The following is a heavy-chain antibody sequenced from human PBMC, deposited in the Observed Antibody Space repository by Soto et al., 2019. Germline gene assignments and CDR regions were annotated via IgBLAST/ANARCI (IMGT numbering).Heavy chain of an antibody. CDR3: AKDWDYGSGSYDY. J-gene: IGHJ4*02. Sequence: EVQLLESGGGLVQPGGSLRLSCAASGFTFSSYAMSWVRQAPGKGLEWISAISGSGGSTYYADSVKGRFTISRDNSKNTLYLQMNSLRAEDTAVYYCAKDWDYGSGSYDYWGQGTLVTVSS. V-gene: IGHV3-23*01. CDR1: GFTFSSYA. CDR2: ISGSGGST. D-gene: IGHD3-10*01.